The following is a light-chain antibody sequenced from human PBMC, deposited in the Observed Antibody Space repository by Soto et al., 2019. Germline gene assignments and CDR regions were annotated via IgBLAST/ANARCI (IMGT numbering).Light chain of an antibody. CDR1: RTDIGGYNY. Sequence: QSALTQPASVSGSLGQSITISSTGTRTDIGGYNYVSWYQQYPGKAPKLVICEVTSRPSGISDRFSGSKSGNTASLTISGLQAEDEADYFCTSYTNTKAYILFGGGTKVTVL. CDR3: TSYTNTKAYIL. J-gene: IGLJ2*01. CDR2: EVT. V-gene: IGLV2-14*01.